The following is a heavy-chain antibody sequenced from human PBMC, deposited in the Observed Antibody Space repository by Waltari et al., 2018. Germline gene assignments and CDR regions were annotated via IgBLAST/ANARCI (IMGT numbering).Heavy chain of an antibody. Sequence: QVQLVESGGGLVKPGGSLRLSCAASGFTFSDYYMSWIRQAPGKVLEWVSYISSGGSTKDDADSVKGRFTISRDNAKNSLYLQMNSLRAEDTAVYYCARALYRNLYDTVGYDAFDIWGQGTMVTVSS. CDR3: ARALYRNLYDTVGYDAFDI. D-gene: IGHD3-22*01. J-gene: IGHJ3*02. CDR1: GFTFSDYY. V-gene: IGHV3-11*01. CDR2: ISSGGSTK.